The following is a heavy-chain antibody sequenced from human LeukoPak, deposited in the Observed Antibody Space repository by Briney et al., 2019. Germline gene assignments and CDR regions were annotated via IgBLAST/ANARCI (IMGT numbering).Heavy chain of an antibody. V-gene: IGHV4-34*01. CDR2: INHSGST. CDR3: ASYTAGGGGLDY. J-gene: IGHJ4*02. D-gene: IGHD5-18*01. CDR1: GGSFSGYY. Sequence: SETLSLTCAVYGGSFSGYYWSWIRQPPGKGLEWIGEINHSGSTNYNPSLKSRVTISVDTSKNQFSLKLSSVTAADTAVYYCASYTAGGGGLDYWGQGTLVTVSS.